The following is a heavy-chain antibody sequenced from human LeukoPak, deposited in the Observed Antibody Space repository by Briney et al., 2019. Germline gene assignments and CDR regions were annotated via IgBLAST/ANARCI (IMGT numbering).Heavy chain of an antibody. Sequence: PSETLSLTCTVSGVSISSYYWSWIRQPPGKGLEWIGYIYYSGSTNYNPSLKSRVTISVDTSKNQFSLKLSSVTAADTAVYYCARVGYSYGQVFFDYWGQGTLVTVSS. CDR3: ARVGYSYGQVFFDY. V-gene: IGHV4-59*01. D-gene: IGHD5-18*01. CDR1: GVSISSYY. CDR2: IYYSGST. J-gene: IGHJ4*02.